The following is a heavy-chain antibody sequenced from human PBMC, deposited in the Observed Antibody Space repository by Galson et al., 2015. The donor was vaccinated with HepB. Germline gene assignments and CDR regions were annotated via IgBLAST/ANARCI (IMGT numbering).Heavy chain of an antibody. Sequence: SLRLSCAASGFTFDDYTMHWVRQAPGKGLEWVSLISWDGGSTYYADSVKGRFTISRDNSKNSLYLQMNSLRTEDTALYYCAKGRVAAAGTSHWFDPWGQGTLVTVAS. V-gene: IGHV3-43*01. J-gene: IGHJ5*02. D-gene: IGHD6-13*01. CDR2: ISWDGGST. CDR1: GFTFDDYT. CDR3: AKGRVAAAGTSHWFDP.